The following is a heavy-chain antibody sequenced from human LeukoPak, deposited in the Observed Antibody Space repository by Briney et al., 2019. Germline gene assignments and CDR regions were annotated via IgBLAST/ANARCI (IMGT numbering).Heavy chain of an antibody. CDR3: GRHRIAVAGRGAFDI. J-gene: IGHJ3*02. D-gene: IGHD6-19*01. CDR1: GFTFSGDW. Sequence: GGSLRLSCAASGFTFSGDWMHWVRQAPRKGLVWVSRINSDGSSTTYADSVKGRFTISRDNTKSTLYLQMNSLRAEDTAVYYCGRHRIAVAGRGAFDIWGQGTTVTVSS. CDR2: INSDGSST. V-gene: IGHV3-74*01.